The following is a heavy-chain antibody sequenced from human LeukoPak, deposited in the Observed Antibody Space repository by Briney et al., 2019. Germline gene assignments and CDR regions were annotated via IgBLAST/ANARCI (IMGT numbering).Heavy chain of an antibody. CDR3: ARGYCSSTSCSEGDY. V-gene: IGHV1-8*01. D-gene: IGHD2-2*01. CDR1: GYTFTSYD. CDR2: MNPNSGNT. Sequence: GASVKVSCKASGYTFTSYDIKWVRQATGQGLEWMGCMNPNSGNTGYAQKFQGRVTMTRNTSISTAYMELSSLRSEDTAVYYCARGYCSSTSCSEGDYWGQGTLVTVSS. J-gene: IGHJ4*02.